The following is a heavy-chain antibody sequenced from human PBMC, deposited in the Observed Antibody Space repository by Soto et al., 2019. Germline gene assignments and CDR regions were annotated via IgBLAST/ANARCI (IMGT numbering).Heavy chain of an antibody. CDR1: GFTFSSYS. V-gene: IGHV3-21*01. D-gene: IGHD6-13*01. Sequence: PGGSLRLSCAASGFTFSSYSMNWVRQAPGKGLEWVSSISSSSSYIYYADSVKGRFTISGDNAKNSLYLQMNSLRAEDTAVYYCARDKGIAAHTVDYWGQGTLVTVS. J-gene: IGHJ4*02. CDR3: ARDKGIAAHTVDY. CDR2: ISSSSSYI.